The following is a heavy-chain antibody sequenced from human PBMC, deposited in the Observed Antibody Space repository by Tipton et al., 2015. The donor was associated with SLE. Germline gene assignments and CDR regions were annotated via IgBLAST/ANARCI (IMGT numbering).Heavy chain of an antibody. Sequence: SLRLSCAASGFTFSAYGMHWVRQAPGKGLEWVTFIHYGGNDKYYADSVQGRFTISRDNSKNTLYLQMNSLRAEDTAVYYCARDRCGGSCYSVAFDIWGQGTMVTVSS. CDR3: ARDRCGGSCYSVAFDI. CDR1: GFTFSAYG. CDR2: IHYGGNDK. D-gene: IGHD2-15*01. J-gene: IGHJ3*02. V-gene: IGHV3-30*02.